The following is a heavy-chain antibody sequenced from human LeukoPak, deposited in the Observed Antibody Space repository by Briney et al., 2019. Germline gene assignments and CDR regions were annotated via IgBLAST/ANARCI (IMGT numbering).Heavy chain of an antibody. CDR2: INHSGST. V-gene: IGHV4-34*01. CDR3: ARAGYSSGWFNYFDY. J-gene: IGHJ4*02. CDR1: GGSFSGYY. D-gene: IGHD6-19*01. Sequence: SETLSLTWAVYGGSFSGYYWSWIRQPPGKGLEWIGEINHSGSTNYNPSLKSRVTISVDTSKNQCSLKLSSVTAADTAVYYCARAGYSSGWFNYFDYWGQGTLVTVSS.